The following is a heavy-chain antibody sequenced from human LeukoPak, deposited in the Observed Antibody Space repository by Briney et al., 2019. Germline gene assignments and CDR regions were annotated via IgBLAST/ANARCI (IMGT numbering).Heavy chain of an antibody. CDR1: GYTFTGYY. D-gene: IGHD1-26*01. Sequence: GASVKVSCKASGYTFTGYYMHWVRQAPGQGLEWMGWINTNSGGTNYAQKFQGRVTMTRDTSISTAYMELSRLRSDDTAVYYCARGSGSYYEAVDYWGQGTLVTVSS. J-gene: IGHJ4*02. CDR3: ARGSGSYYEAVDY. V-gene: IGHV1-2*02. CDR2: INTNSGGT.